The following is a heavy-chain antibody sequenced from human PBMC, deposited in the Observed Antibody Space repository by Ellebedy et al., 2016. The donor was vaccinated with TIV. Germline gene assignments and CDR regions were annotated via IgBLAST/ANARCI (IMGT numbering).Heavy chain of an antibody. CDR1: GSSFTSYW. D-gene: IGHD3-10*01. V-gene: IGHV5-51*01. CDR3: ARFISWFDP. CDR2: LYLGDSDT. Sequence: PGGSLRLSCKGSGSSFTSYWIGWVRQMPGKGLEWMGILYLGDSDTRSRPSFQGQVTISADKSISPAYLQWSSLKASDTAMYYCARFISWFDPWGQGTLVTVSS. J-gene: IGHJ5*02.